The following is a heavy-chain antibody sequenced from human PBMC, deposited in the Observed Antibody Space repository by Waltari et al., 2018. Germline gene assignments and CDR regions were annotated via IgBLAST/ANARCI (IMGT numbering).Heavy chain of an antibody. CDR3: AREDAFDI. J-gene: IGHJ3*02. V-gene: IGHV3-21*01. Sequence: EVQLVESGGGLVKPGGSLRLSCAASGFTFSSYSMNWVRQAPGKGLEWVSSISSSSSYRYYADSVKGRFTISRDNAKNSLDLQMNSLRAEDTAVYYCAREDAFDIWGQGTMVTVSS. CDR1: GFTFSSYS. CDR2: ISSSSSYR.